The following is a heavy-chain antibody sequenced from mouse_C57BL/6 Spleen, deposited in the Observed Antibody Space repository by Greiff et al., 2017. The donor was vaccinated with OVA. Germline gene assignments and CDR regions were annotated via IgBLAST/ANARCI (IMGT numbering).Heavy chain of an antibody. CDR1: GYTFTSYG. D-gene: IGHD2-2*01. CDR2: IYPRSGNT. Sequence: VQLQQSGAELARPGASVKLSCKASGYTFTSYGISWVKQRTGQGLEWIGEIYPRSGNTYYNEKFKGKATLTADKSSSTAYMELRSLTSEDSAVYFCARMEVTATGWYFDVWGTGTTVTVSS. CDR3: ARMEVTATGWYFDV. V-gene: IGHV1-81*01. J-gene: IGHJ1*03.